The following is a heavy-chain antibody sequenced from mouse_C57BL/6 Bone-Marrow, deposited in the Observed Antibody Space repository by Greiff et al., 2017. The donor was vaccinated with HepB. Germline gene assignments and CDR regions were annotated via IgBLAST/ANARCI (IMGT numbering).Heavy chain of an antibody. CDR3: TTLAPYYYGSRGAWSAY. CDR1: GFNIKDDY. J-gene: IGHJ3*01. V-gene: IGHV14-4*01. Sequence: VQLQQSGAELVRPGASVKLSCTASGFNIKDDYMHWVKQRPEQGLEWIGWIDPENGDTEYASKFQGKATITADTSTNTAYLQLSSLTSEDTAVYYWTTLAPYYYGSRGAWSAYWGQGTLVTVSA. D-gene: IGHD1-1*01. CDR2: IDPENGDT.